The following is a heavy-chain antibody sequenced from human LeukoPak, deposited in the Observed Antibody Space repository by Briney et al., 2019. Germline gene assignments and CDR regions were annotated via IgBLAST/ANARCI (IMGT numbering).Heavy chain of an antibody. CDR2: IYHSGST. D-gene: IGHD1-26*01. Sequence: PSGTLSLTCTVSGGSISSGGYYWSWIRQPPGRGLEWIGYIYHSGSTYYNPSLKSRVTISVDRSKNQFSLKLSSVTAADTAVYYCAREAPERYSGSYHRRFDYWGQGTLVTVSS. V-gene: IGHV4-30-2*01. CDR3: AREAPERYSGSYHRRFDY. J-gene: IGHJ4*02. CDR1: GGSISSGGYY.